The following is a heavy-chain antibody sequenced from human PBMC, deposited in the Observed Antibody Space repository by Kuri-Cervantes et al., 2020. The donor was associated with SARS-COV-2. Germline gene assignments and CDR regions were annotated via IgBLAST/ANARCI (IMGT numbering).Heavy chain of an antibody. V-gene: IGHV3-30*18. CDR2: ISYDGSNK. CDR1: GFTFSSYG. Sequence: GESLKISCAASGFTFSSYGMHWVRQAPGKGLEWVAVISYDGSNKYYEDSVKSRFTISRDNSKNTLYLQMNSLRAEEKAVYYCAKAQVADSRSWYGFDYLGQGTLVTVSS. CDR3: AKAQVADSRSWYGFDY. D-gene: IGHD6-13*01. J-gene: IGHJ4*02.